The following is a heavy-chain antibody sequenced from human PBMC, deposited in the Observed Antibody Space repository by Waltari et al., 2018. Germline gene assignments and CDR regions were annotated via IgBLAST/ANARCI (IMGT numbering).Heavy chain of an antibody. Sequence: VQLQDTGSVLGAPSSTLFPTCHVTWCPISSYYQILLRQPAGKDLAWTGRIQNSGSTNYNPSLKRRVTMSVDTSKNQFSLKLSSVTAADTAVYYCARDGRGDCSSTSCYPYYYYYMEVWGKGTTVTISS. D-gene: IGHD2-2*01. CDR3: ARDGRGDCSSTSCYPYYYYYMEV. CDR2: IQNSGST. V-gene: IGHV4-4*07. CDR1: WCPISSYY. J-gene: IGHJ6*03.